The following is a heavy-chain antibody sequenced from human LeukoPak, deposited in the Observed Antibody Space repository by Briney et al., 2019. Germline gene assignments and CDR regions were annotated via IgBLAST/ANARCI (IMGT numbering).Heavy chain of an antibody. CDR3: ARRRGDFWSDYYAFDY. J-gene: IGHJ4*02. CDR1: GGSINRYY. CDR2: IYYSGST. Sequence: SETLSLTCTVSGGSINRYYWSWIRQPPGKGLEWIGYIYYSGSTNYNPSLTGRVTISLDTSKNQFSLKLSSVTAADTAVYYCARRRGDFWSDYYAFDYWGQGTLVTISS. D-gene: IGHD3-3*01. V-gene: IGHV4-59*08.